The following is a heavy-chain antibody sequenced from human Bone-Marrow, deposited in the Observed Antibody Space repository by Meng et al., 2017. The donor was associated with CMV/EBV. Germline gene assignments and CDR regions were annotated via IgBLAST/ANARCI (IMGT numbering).Heavy chain of an antibody. D-gene: IGHD2-2*01. CDR2: INWNGGST. CDR1: GFTFDDYG. V-gene: IGHV3-20*04. CDR3: ARGLGDGDCSSTSCFI. J-gene: IGHJ4*02. Sequence: GGSLRLSCAASGFTFDDYGMSWVRQAPGKGLEWVSGINWNGGSTGYADSVKGRFTISRDNAKNSLYLQMNSLRAEDTAVYYCARGLGDGDCSSTSCFIWGQGTLVTVSS.